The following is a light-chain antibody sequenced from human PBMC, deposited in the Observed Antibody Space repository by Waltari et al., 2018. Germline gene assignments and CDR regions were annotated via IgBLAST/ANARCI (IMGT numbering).Light chain of an antibody. CDR1: QDIRTY. CDR3: QKSDSAPPFT. CDR2: TAS. Sequence: DIQMTQSPSSLSASVGDRVTITCRARQDIRTYLAWYQQKPGKVPKLLIHTASTLQSGVPSRFGGSGSGTDFTLTISSLQPEDVATYYCQKSDSAPPFTFGPGTKVDI. V-gene: IGKV1-27*01. J-gene: IGKJ3*01.